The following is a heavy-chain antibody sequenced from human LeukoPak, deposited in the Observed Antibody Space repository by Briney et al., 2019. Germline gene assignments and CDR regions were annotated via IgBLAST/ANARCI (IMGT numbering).Heavy chain of an antibody. CDR2: IDPSDSYT. V-gene: IGHV5-10-1*01. Sequence: GESLKISCKGSGYSFTSYWISWVRQVPGKGLEWMGRIDPSDSYTNYSPTFQGHVTISADKSISTAYLQWSSLKASDTAMYYCARHFITMVRGVTIKESPDDYWGQGTLVTVSS. CDR3: ARHFITMVRGVTIKESPDDY. CDR1: GYSFTSYW. J-gene: IGHJ4*02. D-gene: IGHD3-10*01.